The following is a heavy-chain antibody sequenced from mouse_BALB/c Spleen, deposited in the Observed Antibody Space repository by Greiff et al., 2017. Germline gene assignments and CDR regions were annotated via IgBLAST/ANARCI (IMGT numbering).Heavy chain of an antibody. J-gene: IGHJ3*01. CDR3: ARNYGSSYGFAY. Sequence: EVKLVASGGGLVQPGESLKLSCESNEYEFPSHDLSWVRKTPEKRLELVAAINSDGGSTYYPDTMERRFIISRDNTKKTLYLQMSSLRSEDTALYYCARNYGSSYGFAYWGQGTLVTVSA. CDR1: EYEFPSHD. V-gene: IGHV5-2*01. CDR2: INSDGGST. D-gene: IGHD1-1*01.